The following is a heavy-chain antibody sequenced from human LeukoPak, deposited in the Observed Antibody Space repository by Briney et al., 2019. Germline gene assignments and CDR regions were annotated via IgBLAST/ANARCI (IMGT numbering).Heavy chain of an antibody. CDR2: ISAYNGNT. D-gene: IGHD1-26*01. J-gene: IGHJ3*02. V-gene: IGHV1-18*01. CDR1: GYTFTSYG. Sequence: ASVKVSCKASGYTFTSYGISWVRQAPGQGLEWMGWISAYNGNTNYAQKLQGRVTMTTDTSTSTAYMELRSLRSDDTAVYYYAAWKTTKDAFDIWGQGTMVTVSS. CDR3: AAWKTTKDAFDI.